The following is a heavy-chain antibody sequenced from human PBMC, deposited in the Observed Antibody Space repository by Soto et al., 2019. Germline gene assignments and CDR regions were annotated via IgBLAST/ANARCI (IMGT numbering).Heavy chain of an antibody. CDR1: SGPDSSHN. V-gene: IGHV4-59*08. CDR3: VRQGIDYLHGLVDV. Sequence: QVELQQSGPGLVKPSGTLSLTCTVSSGPDSSHNWGWIRQPPGRGLEWIGYVYYTGDTSYNPSLKSRATTSAATSTKILSLTLSSVTAADTAVYYCVRQGIDYLHGLVDVWGQGTTVSVSS. D-gene: IGHD1-26*01. CDR2: VYYTGDT. J-gene: IGHJ6*02.